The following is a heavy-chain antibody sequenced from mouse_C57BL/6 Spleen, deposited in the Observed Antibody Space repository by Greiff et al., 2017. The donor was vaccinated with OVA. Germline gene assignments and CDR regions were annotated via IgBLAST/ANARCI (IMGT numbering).Heavy chain of an antibody. D-gene: IGHD1-1*01. Sequence: VQLQQPGAELVKPGASVKLSCKASGYTFTSYWMPWVKQRPGQGLAWIGMIHPNSGSPTYNETFKSKATLTVDKSSSTAYMHLSSLTYEDSAVYDCARWGYDGSSYEDDWGKGTTRTVSS. V-gene: IGHV1-64*01. CDR1: GYTFTSYW. J-gene: IGHJ2*01. CDR3: ARWGYDGSSYEDD. CDR2: IHPNSGSP.